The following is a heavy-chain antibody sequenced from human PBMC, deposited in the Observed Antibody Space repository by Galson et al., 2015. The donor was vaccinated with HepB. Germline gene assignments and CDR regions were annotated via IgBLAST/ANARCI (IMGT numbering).Heavy chain of an antibody. V-gene: IGHV3-21*01. J-gene: IGHJ4*02. CDR3: ARGGNDYGVLHYYFDD. CDR2: ISSGSSYR. CDR1: GFTFNKYS. Sequence: SLRLSCAASGFTFNKYSMNWVRQAPGKGLEWVSSISSGSSYRYYADSLKGRFTISRDNAKNSLYLQMNSLRVEDTAVYYCARGGNDYGVLHYYFDDWGQGTLVTVSS. D-gene: IGHD4-17*01.